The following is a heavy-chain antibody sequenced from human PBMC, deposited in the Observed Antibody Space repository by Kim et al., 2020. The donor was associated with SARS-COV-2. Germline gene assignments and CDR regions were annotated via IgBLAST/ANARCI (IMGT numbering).Heavy chain of an antibody. Sequence: SVKVSCKASGGTFSSYAISWVRQAPGQGLEWMGGITPIFGTANYAQKFQGRVTITADESTSTAYMELSSLRSEDTAVYYCAREGYCSSTSCYTVYGMDVWGQGTTVTVSS. V-gene: IGHV1-69*13. J-gene: IGHJ6*02. CDR1: GGTFSSYA. CDR3: AREGYCSSTSCYTVYGMDV. CDR2: ITPIFGTA. D-gene: IGHD2-2*02.